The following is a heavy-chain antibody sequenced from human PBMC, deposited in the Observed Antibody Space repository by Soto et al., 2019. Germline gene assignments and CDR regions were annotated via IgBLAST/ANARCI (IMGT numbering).Heavy chain of an antibody. CDR3: ARGRDYSNYYFDY. V-gene: IGHV4-59*01. CDR2: IYYSGST. Sequence: PSETLSLTCTVSGGSISSYYWSWIRQPPGKGLEWIGYIYYSGSTNYNPSLKSRVTISVDTSKNQFSLKLSSVTAADTAVYYCARGRDYSNYYFDYWGQGTLVTVSS. CDR1: GGSISSYY. J-gene: IGHJ4*02. D-gene: IGHD4-4*01.